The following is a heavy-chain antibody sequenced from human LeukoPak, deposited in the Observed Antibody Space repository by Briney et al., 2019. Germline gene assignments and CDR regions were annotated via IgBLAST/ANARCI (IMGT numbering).Heavy chain of an antibody. Sequence: PGGSLRLSCAASGFTFSDYYMSWIRQAPGKGLEWVSYISSSGSTIYYADSVKGRFTISRDNAKNSLYLQMNSLRAEDTAVYYCAREGRGDGYWGNYYYYYMDVWGKGTTVTVSS. CDR1: GFTFSDYY. D-gene: IGHD5-24*01. J-gene: IGHJ6*03. V-gene: IGHV3-11*04. CDR2: ISSSGSTI. CDR3: AREGRGDGYWGNYYYYYMDV.